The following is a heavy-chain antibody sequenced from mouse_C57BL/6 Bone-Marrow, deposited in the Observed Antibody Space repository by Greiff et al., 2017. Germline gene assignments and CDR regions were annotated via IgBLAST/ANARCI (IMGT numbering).Heavy chain of an antibody. Sequence: QVQLQQPGAELVKPGASVKLSCKASGYTFTSYWMHWVKQRPGQGLEWIGMIHPNSGSTNYNEKFKSKATLTVDKSSSTAYMQLSSLTSEDSAVYYCAIYYGNLAWFAYWGQGTLVTDSA. D-gene: IGHD2-1*01. V-gene: IGHV1-64*01. CDR1: GYTFTSYW. J-gene: IGHJ3*01. CDR2: IHPNSGST. CDR3: AIYYGNLAWFAY.